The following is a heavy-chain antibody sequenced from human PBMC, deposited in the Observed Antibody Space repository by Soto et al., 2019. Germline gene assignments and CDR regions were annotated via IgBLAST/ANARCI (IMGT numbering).Heavy chain of an antibody. V-gene: IGHV1-46*01. D-gene: IGHD3-3*01. CDR2: INPSGGST. Sequence: ASVKVSCKTSGYTFTSYYMHRVRQAPGQGLEWMGIINPSGGSTSYAQKFQGRVTMTRDTSTSTVYMELSSLRSEDTAVYYCARVPPPNYDFWSGYYKKWFDPWGQGTLVTVSS. CDR3: ARVPPPNYDFWSGYYKKWFDP. CDR1: GYTFTSYY. J-gene: IGHJ5*02.